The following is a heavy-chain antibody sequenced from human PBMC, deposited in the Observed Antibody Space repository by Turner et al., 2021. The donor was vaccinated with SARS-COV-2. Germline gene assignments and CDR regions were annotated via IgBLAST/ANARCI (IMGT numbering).Heavy chain of an antibody. J-gene: IGHJ6*02. CDR2: FNNIGSI. Sequence: QVQLQESGPGLVRPSEAVSLTCTVSGGSISSKSGSWIRHSHWRGREWIGYFNNIGSIDYNPTLRGRVTISVDTSKNQLSLNLISMTAADTAVYYCARHQGSTSGYDHGMNVWGQGTAVIVSS. D-gene: IGHD1-1*01. CDR1: GGSISSKS. CDR3: ARHQGSTSGYDHGMNV. V-gene: IGHV4-59*08.